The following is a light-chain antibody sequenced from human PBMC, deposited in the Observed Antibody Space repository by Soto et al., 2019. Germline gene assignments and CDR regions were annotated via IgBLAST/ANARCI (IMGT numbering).Light chain of an antibody. V-gene: IGLV2-8*01. J-gene: IGLJ1*01. Sequence: QSVLTPPPSASGSPGQAVPISCTGNSIDVGGYNYVSWYQQHPGKAPKLMIYEVSKRPSGVPDRFSGSKSGNTASLTVSGLQAEDEADYYCSSYAGSNRVFGTGTKVTVL. CDR3: SSYAGSNRV. CDR2: EVS. CDR1: SIDVGGYNY.